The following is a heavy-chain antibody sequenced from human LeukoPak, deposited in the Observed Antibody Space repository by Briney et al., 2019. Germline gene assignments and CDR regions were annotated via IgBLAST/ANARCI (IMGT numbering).Heavy chain of an antibody. CDR2: IYYSGSM. Sequence: SETQSLTHPVACGFISSRSYYWGWLREPPGKGLEWLGSIYYSGSMYYNPSLKSRFTISIDTSKTQFSLKLSSVSAADTAVYYCARLQGDYLYYLDYWGQGTLVTVSS. J-gene: IGHJ4*02. CDR1: CGFISSRSYY. CDR3: ARLQGDYLYYLDY. D-gene: IGHD4-17*01. V-gene: IGHV4-39*01.